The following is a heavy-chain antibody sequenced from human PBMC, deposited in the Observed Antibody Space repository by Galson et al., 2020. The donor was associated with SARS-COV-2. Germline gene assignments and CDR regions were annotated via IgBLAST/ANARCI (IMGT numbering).Heavy chain of an antibody. CDR1: GGSIGRGGYY. J-gene: IGHJ4*02. V-gene: IGHV4-31*03. CDR2: IYNGGGT. D-gene: IGHD3-22*01. Sequence: SQTLSLTCTVSGGSIGRGGYYWWIRQHPGKGLEWIGYIYNGGGTYSSPSLKSRLTISVDKSKNQFSLKLRSVTAADTAVYYCAKDYASSGTPGYWGQGTLVTVSA. CDR3: AKDYASSGTPGY.